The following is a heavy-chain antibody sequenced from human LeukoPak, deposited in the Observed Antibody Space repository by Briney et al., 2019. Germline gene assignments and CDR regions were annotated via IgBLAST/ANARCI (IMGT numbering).Heavy chain of an antibody. Sequence: GGSLRLSCAASGFTVSSNYMSWVRQAPGKGLEWVSVIYSGGSTYYADSVKGRFTISKDNSKNTLYLQMNSLRVEDTAVYYCAKVAKYYYGSETYYFFEHWGQGTPVTASS. V-gene: IGHV3-53*01. CDR3: AKVAKYYYGSETYYFFEH. D-gene: IGHD3-10*01. J-gene: IGHJ4*02. CDR2: IYSGGST. CDR1: GFTVSSNY.